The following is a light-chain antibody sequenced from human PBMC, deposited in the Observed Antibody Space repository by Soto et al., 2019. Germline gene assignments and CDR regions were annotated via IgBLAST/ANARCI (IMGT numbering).Light chain of an antibody. CDR3: QSYDATNPV. V-gene: IGLV6-57*01. J-gene: IGLJ3*02. CDR1: SGSIASNY. CDR2: EDN. Sequence: NFMLTQPHSVSESPGKTVIISCTRSSGSIASNYVQCYKQRPGSSPTTVLYEDNQRPSGVPDRFSGSIDSSSNSASLTISGLETEDEADYYCQSYDATNPVFGGGTKLTVL.